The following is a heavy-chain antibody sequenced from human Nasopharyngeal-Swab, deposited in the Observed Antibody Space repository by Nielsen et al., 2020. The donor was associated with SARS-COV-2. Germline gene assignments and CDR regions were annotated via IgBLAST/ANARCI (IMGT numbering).Heavy chain of an antibody. CDR3: ARDRFHYYYDSSGSPMYYFDY. J-gene: IGHJ4*02. D-gene: IGHD3-22*01. CDR1: GYTFTSYY. CDR2: INPSGGST. V-gene: IGHV1-46*01. Sequence: ASVKVSCKASGYTFTSYYMHWVRQAPGQGLEWMGIINPSGGSTSYAQKFQGRVTMTRDTSTSTVYMELSSLRSEDTAVYYCARDRFHYYYDSSGSPMYYFDYWGQGTLVTVSS.